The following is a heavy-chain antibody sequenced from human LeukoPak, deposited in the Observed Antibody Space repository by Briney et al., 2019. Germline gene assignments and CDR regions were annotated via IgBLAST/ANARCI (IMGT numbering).Heavy chain of an antibody. Sequence: GGSLRLSCAASGFTFSSYEMNWVRQAPGKGLEWVSYISSSGSTIYYADSVKGRFTISRDNSKNTLYLQMNSLRAEDTAVYYCARGAYSSSWYVWFDPWGQGTLVTVSS. CDR3: ARGAYSSSWYVWFDP. CDR2: ISSSGSTI. D-gene: IGHD6-13*01. CDR1: GFTFSSYE. J-gene: IGHJ5*02. V-gene: IGHV3-48*03.